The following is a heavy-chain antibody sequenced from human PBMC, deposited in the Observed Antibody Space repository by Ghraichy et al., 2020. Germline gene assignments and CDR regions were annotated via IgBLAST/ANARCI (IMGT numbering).Heavy chain of an antibody. V-gene: IGHV3-15*01. J-gene: IGHJ6*02. CDR1: GFTFSNVW. CDR2: IKSKTDGGTT. D-gene: IGHD3-10*01. Sequence: GGSLRLSCAASGFTFSNVWMSWVRQAPGKGLEWIGRIKSKTDGGTTDYAAPVKGRFTISRDDSKNTLYLQMNSLKTEDTAVYFCTIPIIHDYYGMDVWGQGTTVTVSS. CDR3: TIPIIHDYYGMDV.